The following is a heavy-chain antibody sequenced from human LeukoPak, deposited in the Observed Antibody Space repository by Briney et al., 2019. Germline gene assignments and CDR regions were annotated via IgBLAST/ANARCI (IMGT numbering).Heavy chain of an antibody. J-gene: IGHJ4*02. Sequence: SETLSLTCTVSGGSISSSSYYWGWIRQPPGKGLEWIGSIYYSGSTYYNPSLKSRVTISVDTSKNQFSLKLGSVTAADTAVYYCARPYYDSSGYPGVLDYWGQGTLVTVSS. CDR3: ARPYYDSSGYPGVLDY. D-gene: IGHD3-22*01. CDR1: GGSISSSSYY. CDR2: IYYSGST. V-gene: IGHV4-39*01.